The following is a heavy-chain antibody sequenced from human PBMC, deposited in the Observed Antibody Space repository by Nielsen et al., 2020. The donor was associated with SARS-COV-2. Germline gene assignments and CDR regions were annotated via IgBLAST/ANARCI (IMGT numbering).Heavy chain of an antibody. CDR1: GFTFSSYW. CDR3: TRAGNYRHDY. D-gene: IGHD1-7*01. Sequence: GESLKISCAASGFTFSSYWMHWVRQAPGKGLVWVSRINSDGSSTSYADSVKGRFTISRDNAKNTLYLQMNSLRVEDTAVYYCTRAGNYRHDYWGQGTLVTVSS. V-gene: IGHV3-74*01. J-gene: IGHJ4*02. CDR2: INSDGSST.